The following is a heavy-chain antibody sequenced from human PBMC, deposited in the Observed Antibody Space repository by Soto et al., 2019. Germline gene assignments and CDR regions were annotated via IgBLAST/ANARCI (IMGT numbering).Heavy chain of an antibody. V-gene: IGHV3-7*01. D-gene: IGHD3-16*02. Sequence: PGGTLRLSCEASGYNLSRSWMSWARQAPGKGLEWVANMKEDGSEKYYADSVRGRFTISRDNAKNSVHLQMNSLRVEDTAVYYCATGCYTHYRGQ. CDR3: ATGCYTHY. CDR2: MKEDGSEK. J-gene: IGHJ4*02. CDR1: GYNLSRSW.